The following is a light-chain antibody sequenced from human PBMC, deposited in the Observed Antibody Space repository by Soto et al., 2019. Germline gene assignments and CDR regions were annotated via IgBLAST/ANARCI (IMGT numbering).Light chain of an antibody. CDR1: NIGSKS. CDR2: YDS. Sequence: SYELTQPPSGSVAPGKTARITCGGNNIGSKSVHWYQQKPGQAPVLVIYYDSDRPSGIPERFSGSNSGNTATLTIRRVEAGDEADYYCHVWDSSSDHYVFGTGTKVPVL. V-gene: IGLV3-21*04. CDR3: HVWDSSSDHYV. J-gene: IGLJ1*01.